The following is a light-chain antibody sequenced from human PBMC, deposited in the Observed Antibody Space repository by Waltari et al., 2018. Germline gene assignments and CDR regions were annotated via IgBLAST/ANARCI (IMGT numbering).Light chain of an antibody. V-gene: IGLV3-21*02. CDR2: DDS. CDR1: NIGSKS. Sequence: SYVLTQPPSVSVAPGQTDRITCGGNNIGSKSVHWYQQKPGQAPVLFVYDDSDRLAGIPERFSGSNSGNTATLTISRVEAGDEADYYCQVWDSSSDHYVFGTGTKVTVL. J-gene: IGLJ1*01. CDR3: QVWDSSSDHYV.